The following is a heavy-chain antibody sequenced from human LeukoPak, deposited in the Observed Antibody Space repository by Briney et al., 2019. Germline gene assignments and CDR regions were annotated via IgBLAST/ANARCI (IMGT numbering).Heavy chain of an antibody. CDR3: ATYINWVAGDV. CDR1: GFTFSGSW. V-gene: IGHV3-7*01. CDR2: INHEGGGI. J-gene: IGHJ6*02. Sequence: GGSLRLSCAASGFTFSGSWMSWVRQVPGQGLEWVAHINHEGGGIQYVDSVKGRFTISRDNAKDSVHLQMNSLRAEDTAIYHCATYINWVAGDVWGQGTTVIVSS. D-gene: IGHD1-1*01.